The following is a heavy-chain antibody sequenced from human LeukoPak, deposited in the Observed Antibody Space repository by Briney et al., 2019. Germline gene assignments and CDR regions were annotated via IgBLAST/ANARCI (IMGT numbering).Heavy chain of an antibody. J-gene: IGHJ4*02. CDR1: GGSISSYY. CDR3: ARDLYQVSGYFDY. Sequence: PSETLSLTCTVSGGSISSYYWSWIRQPPGKGLEWIGYIYYSGSTNYNPSLKSRVTISVDTSKNQFSLKLSSVTAADTAVYYCARDLYQVSGYFDYWGQGTLVTVSS. V-gene: IGHV4-59*01. CDR2: IYYSGST. D-gene: IGHD3-10*01.